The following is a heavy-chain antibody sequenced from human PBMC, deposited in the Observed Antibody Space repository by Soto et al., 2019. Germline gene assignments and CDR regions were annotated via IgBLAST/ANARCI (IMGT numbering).Heavy chain of an antibody. CDR2: IYYSGST. CDR3: ARDRVIRYCTNGVCYKNWFDP. D-gene: IGHD2-8*01. Sequence: QVQLQESGPGLVKPSQTLSLTCTVSGGSISSGDYYWSWIRQPPGKGLEWIGYIYYSGSTYYNPSLKSRVTISVDTSKNQFSLKLSSVTAADTAVYYCARDRVIRYCTNGVCYKNWFDPWGQGTLVTVSS. CDR1: GGSISSGDYY. V-gene: IGHV4-30-4*01. J-gene: IGHJ5*02.